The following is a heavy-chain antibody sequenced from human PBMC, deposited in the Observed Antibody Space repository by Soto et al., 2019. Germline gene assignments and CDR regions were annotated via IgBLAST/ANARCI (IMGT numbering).Heavy chain of an antibody. CDR3: ARVDCSGGSCYGNWYFDL. CDR2: IYHSGST. J-gene: IGHJ2*01. CDR1: GGSVSSGSNY. D-gene: IGHD2-15*01. V-gene: IGHV4-61*01. Sequence: QVQLQESGPGLVKPSETLSLTCTVSGGSVSSGSNYWSWIRQPPGKGLEWIGYIYHSGSTNYNPPLKSRVTISVDTSKDQFSLKLNSVTAADTAVYYCARVDCSGGSCYGNWYFDLWGRGTLVTVSS.